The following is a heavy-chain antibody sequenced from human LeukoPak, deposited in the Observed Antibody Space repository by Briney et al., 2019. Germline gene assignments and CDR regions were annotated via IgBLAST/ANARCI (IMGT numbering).Heavy chain of an antibody. CDR3: ARVARRATVTTGGYFDY. V-gene: IGHV4-34*01. D-gene: IGHD4-17*01. CDR1: GGSFSGYY. Sequence: PSETLSLTCAVYGGSFSGYYWSWIRQPPGKGLEWIGEINHSGSTNYNPSLKSRVTISVDTSKNQFSLKLSSVTAADTAVYYCARVARRATVTTGGYFDYWGQGTLVTVSS. J-gene: IGHJ4*02. CDR2: INHSGST.